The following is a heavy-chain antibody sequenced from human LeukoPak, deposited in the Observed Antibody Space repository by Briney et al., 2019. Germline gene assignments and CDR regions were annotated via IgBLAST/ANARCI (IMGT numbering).Heavy chain of an antibody. V-gene: IGHV3-30*18. CDR3: AKDRGGFIAAAGHFDY. D-gene: IGHD6-13*01. J-gene: IGHJ4*02. CDR2: ISYDGSNK. Sequence: GGSLRLSCAASGFTFSSYGMHWVRQAPGKGLEWVAVISYDGSNKYYADSVKGRFTISRDNSKNTLYLQMNSLRAEDTAVYYCAKDRGGFIAAAGHFDYWGQGTLVTVSS. CDR1: GFTFSSYG.